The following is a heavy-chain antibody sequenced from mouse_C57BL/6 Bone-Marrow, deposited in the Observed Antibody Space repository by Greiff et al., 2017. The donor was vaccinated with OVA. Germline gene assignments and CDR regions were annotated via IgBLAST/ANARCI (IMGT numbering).Heavy chain of an antibody. CDR1: GFTFSSYG. D-gene: IGHD1-1*01. J-gene: IGHJ1*03. V-gene: IGHV5-6*02. CDR2: ISSGGSYT. CDR3: ARRCITTVVAPYFDV. Sequence: DVMLVESGGDLMKPGGSLKLSCAASGFTFSSYGMSWVRQTPDKRLEWVATISSGGSYTYYPDSVKGRFTISRDNAKNTLYLQMSSLKSEDTAMYYCARRCITTVVAPYFDVWGTGTTVTVSS.